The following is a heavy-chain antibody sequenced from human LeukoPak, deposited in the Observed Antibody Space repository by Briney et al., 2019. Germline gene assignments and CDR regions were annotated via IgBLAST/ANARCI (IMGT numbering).Heavy chain of an antibody. CDR2: ISDSGVTI. Sequence: GGSLRLSCAASGFTFSGYAMSWVRQAPGKGLEWVSSISDSGVTIYYADSVKGRFTISRDNSKNTLYLQMSSLRGEDTAVYYCAKGRIGAAGLDYWGQGTLVTVSS. V-gene: IGHV3-23*01. CDR1: GFTFSGYA. J-gene: IGHJ4*02. CDR3: AKGRIGAAGLDY. D-gene: IGHD6-13*01.